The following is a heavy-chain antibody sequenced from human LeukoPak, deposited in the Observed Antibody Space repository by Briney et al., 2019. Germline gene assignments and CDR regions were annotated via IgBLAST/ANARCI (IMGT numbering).Heavy chain of an antibody. CDR2: IYRSGTT. V-gene: IGHV4-4*02. D-gene: IGHD4-17*01. Sequence: PSETLSLTCAVSGGSISSTNWWSWVRQPPGKGLEWIGEIYRSGTTNYKPSLKSRVTISLDKSRNHFSLKLSSVTAADTAVYYCARWGPSYGDYMDYWGQGTLVTVSS. J-gene: IGHJ4*02. CDR3: ARWGPSYGDYMDY. CDR1: GGSISSTNW.